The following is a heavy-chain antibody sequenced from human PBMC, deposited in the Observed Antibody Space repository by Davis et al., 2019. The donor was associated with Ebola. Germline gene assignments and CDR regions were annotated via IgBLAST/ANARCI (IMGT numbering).Heavy chain of an antibody. CDR3: ARQKCGGGSCYGRRYYYYGMDV. Sequence: SETLSLTCAVYGGSFSGYYWSWIRQPPGKGLEWIGEINHSGSTNYNPSLKSRVTISVDTSKNQFSLKLSSVTAADTAVYYCARQKCGGGSCYGRRYYYYGMDVWGQGTTVTVSS. CDR1: GGSFSGYY. J-gene: IGHJ6*02. CDR2: INHSGST. D-gene: IGHD2-15*01. V-gene: IGHV4-34*01.